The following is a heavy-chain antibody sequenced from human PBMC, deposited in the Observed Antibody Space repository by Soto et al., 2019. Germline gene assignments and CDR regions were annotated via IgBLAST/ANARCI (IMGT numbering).Heavy chain of an antibody. CDR3: ARGTQWLFGYYYYYMDV. CDR2: IYYSGST. J-gene: IGHJ6*03. D-gene: IGHD3-22*01. CDR1: GGSISSGGYF. V-gene: IGHV4-31*03. Sequence: SETLSLNCTVSGGSISSGGYFWSWIRQNPGKGLEWIGYIYYSGSTYYNPSLKSRVTISVDTSKNQFSLKLSSVTAADTAVYYCARGTQWLFGYYYYYMDVWGKGTTVTVSS.